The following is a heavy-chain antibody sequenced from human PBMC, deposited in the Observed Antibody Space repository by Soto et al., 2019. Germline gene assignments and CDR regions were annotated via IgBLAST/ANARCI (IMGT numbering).Heavy chain of an antibody. Sequence: QVQLVQSGAEVKKPGASVKVSCKAPGYTFTSYGISWVRQAPGQALEWRGRISAYNGNTNYAQKLQGRVTMTTDTSTSTAYRELRSLRSDDTAVYYCAGGHSGSYSDAFDIWGQGTMVTDSS. D-gene: IGHD1-26*01. V-gene: IGHV1-18*01. CDR1: GYTFTSYG. J-gene: IGHJ3*02. CDR3: AGGHSGSYSDAFDI. CDR2: ISAYNGNT.